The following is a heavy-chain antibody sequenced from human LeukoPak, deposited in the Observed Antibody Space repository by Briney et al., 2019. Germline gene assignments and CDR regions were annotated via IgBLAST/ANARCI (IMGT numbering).Heavy chain of an antibody. CDR1: GYTFNSYA. D-gene: IGHD3-22*01. CDR2: INTNTGNP. V-gene: IGHV7-4-1*02. J-gene: IGHJ4*02. CDR3: ARQGHYYDSSGTFDY. Sequence: ASVKVSCKASGYTFNSYAITWVRQAPGQGLEWMGWINTNTGNPTYAQGFTGRFVFSLDTSVSTAYLQISSLKAEDTAVYYCARQGHYYDSSGTFDYWGQGTLVTVSS.